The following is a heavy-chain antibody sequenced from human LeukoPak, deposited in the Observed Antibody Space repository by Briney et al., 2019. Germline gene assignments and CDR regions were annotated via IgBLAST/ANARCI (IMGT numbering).Heavy chain of an antibody. CDR2: IIPIFGTA. CDR1: GGTFSSYA. D-gene: IGHD2/OR15-2a*01. V-gene: IGHV1-69*05. Sequence: ASVKVSFKASGGTFSSYAISWVRQAPGQGLEWMGGIIPIFGTANYAQKFQGRVTITTDESTSTAYMELSSLRSEDTAVYYCASSGLLVHWFDPWGQGTLVTVSS. CDR3: ASSGLLVHWFDP. J-gene: IGHJ5*02.